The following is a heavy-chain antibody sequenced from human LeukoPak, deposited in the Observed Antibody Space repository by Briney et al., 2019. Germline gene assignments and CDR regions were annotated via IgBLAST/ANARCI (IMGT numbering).Heavy chain of an antibody. J-gene: IGHJ4*02. Sequence: ASVKVSCKASGGTFSSYAISWVRQAPGQGLEWMGWMNPNSGNTGYAQKFQGRVTMTRNTSISTAYMELSSLRSEDTAVYYCARGDGGGEKHWGQGTLVTVSS. CDR3: ARGDGGGEKH. CDR2: MNPNSGNT. CDR1: GGTFSSYA. V-gene: IGHV1-8*02. D-gene: IGHD3-10*01.